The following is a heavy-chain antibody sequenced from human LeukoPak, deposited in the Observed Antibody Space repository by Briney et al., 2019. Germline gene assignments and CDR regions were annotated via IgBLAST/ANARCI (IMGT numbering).Heavy chain of an antibody. J-gene: IGHJ6*02. Sequence: PSETLSLTCTVSGGSISSYYWSWIRQSPGKGLEWIGYIYYSGSTNYNPSLKSRVTISVDTSKNQFSLKLSSVTAADTAVYYCARVVVPAAMSPYYYGMDVWGQGTTVTVSS. CDR3: ARVVVPAAMSPYYYGMDV. D-gene: IGHD2-2*01. CDR1: GGSISSYY. CDR2: IYYSGST. V-gene: IGHV4-59*01.